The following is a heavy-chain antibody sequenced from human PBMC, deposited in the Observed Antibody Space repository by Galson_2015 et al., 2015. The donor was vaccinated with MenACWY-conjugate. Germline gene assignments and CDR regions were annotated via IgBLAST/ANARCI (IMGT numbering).Heavy chain of an antibody. Sequence: TLSHTSSVSSGSLTAYYWARIRQPPGKRLARIGWIYYSGSTKYSPSLNSRVTISVDTSNYQFSLKLRSVTAADTAVYYCARPPGVYSSGGQIDSWGQGSLVTVSS. J-gene: IGHJ4*02. V-gene: IGHV4-59*01. D-gene: IGHD5-18*01. CDR1: SGSLTAYY. CDR3: ARPPGVYSSGGQIDS. CDR2: IYYSGST.